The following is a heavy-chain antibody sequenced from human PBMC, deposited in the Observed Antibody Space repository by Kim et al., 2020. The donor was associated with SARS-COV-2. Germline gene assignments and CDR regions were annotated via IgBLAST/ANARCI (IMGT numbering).Heavy chain of an antibody. V-gene: IGHV2-5*05. Sequence: SGPTLVKPTQTLTLTCSFSGFSLSTSGVAVGWFRQPPGKALEWLALIYWDDDERYGPSLSRRLTITKDTSKNQVVLTMINMDPMDTATYYCAHRLSSRDAYNFRGQGIQVTVSS. CDR1: GFSLSTSGVA. D-gene: IGHD1-1*01. CDR2: IYWDDDE. CDR3: AHRLSSRDAYNF. J-gene: IGHJ4*02.